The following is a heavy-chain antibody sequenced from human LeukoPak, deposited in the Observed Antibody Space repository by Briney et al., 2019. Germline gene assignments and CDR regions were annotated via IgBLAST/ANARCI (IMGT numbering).Heavy chain of an antibody. D-gene: IGHD3-10*01. Sequence: GGSLRLSCAASGVTVSSNYMSWVRQAPGEGLEWVSVIYSGDSTYYADSVKDRFTISRDNSKNTLFLQMNNLRAEDTAVYYCARVLVRGVKMLDYWGQGTLVIVSS. J-gene: IGHJ4*02. CDR1: GVTVSSNY. CDR3: ARVLVRGVKMLDY. V-gene: IGHV3-66*01. CDR2: IYSGDST.